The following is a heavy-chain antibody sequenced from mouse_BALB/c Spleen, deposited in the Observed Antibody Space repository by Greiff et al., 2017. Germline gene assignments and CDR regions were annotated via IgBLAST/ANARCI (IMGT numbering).Heavy chain of an antibody. D-gene: IGHD4-1*01. Sequence: EVQLQQSGPGLVKPSQSLSLTCTVTGYSITSDYAWNWIRQFPGNKLEWMGYISYSGSTSYNPSLKSRISITRDTSKNQFFLQLNSVTTEDTATYYCARSRGNWDAMDYWGQGTSVTVSS. V-gene: IGHV3-2*02. CDR2: ISYSGST. CDR3: ARSRGNWDAMDY. CDR1: GYSITSDYA. J-gene: IGHJ4*01.